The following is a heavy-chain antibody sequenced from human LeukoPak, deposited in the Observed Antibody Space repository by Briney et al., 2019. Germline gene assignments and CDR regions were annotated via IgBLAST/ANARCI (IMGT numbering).Heavy chain of an antibody. D-gene: IGHD3-16*01. Sequence: SETLSLTCTVSGGSISSYYWSWIRQPPGKGLEWIGNIYYSGSTNYNPSLKSRVTISVDTSKNQFSLKLSSVTAADTAVYYCTGGSIAYYYMDVWGKGTTVTISS. CDR3: TGGSIAYYYMDV. CDR2: IYYSGST. V-gene: IGHV4-59*01. CDR1: GGSISSYY. J-gene: IGHJ6*03.